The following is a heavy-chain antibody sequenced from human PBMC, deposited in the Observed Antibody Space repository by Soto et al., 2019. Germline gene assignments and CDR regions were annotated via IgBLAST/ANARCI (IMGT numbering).Heavy chain of an antibody. Sequence: GGSLRLSCAGSGFTFSSSSMNWVRQAPGKGLEWVAVISYDGSNKYYADSVKGRFTISRDNSKNTLYLQMNSLRAEDTAVYYCAKDPRSGYYKYYFDYWGQGTLVTVSS. V-gene: IGHV3-30*18. J-gene: IGHJ4*02. CDR1: GFTFSSSS. CDR3: AKDPRSGYYKYYFDY. CDR2: ISYDGSNK. D-gene: IGHD3-22*01.